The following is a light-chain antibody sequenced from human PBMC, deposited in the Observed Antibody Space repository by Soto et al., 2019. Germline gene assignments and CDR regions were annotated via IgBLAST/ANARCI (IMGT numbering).Light chain of an antibody. CDR1: QTISSW. CDR2: KAS. Sequence: DIQMTQSPSTLSGSVGDRVTITCRASQTISSWLSWYQQKPGKAPKLLIYKASTIKSGVPSRFSGSGSGTEFTLPISSLQPDDFATYYCQHYNSYSEAFGQGTKVDI. J-gene: IGKJ1*01. V-gene: IGKV1-5*03. CDR3: QHYNSYSEA.